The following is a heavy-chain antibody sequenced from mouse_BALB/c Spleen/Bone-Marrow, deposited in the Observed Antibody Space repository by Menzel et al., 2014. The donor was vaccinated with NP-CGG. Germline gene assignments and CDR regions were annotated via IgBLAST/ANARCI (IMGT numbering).Heavy chain of an antibody. V-gene: IGHV14-3*02. D-gene: IGHD2-14*01. J-gene: IGHJ4*01. CDR2: MTKANGST. Sequence: EVKLMESCAELVKPGASATLYCTDCCLNLQANTRTGVQKWPDPGQHGKASMTKANGSTKEEEKNQDKATITADTSYNTAYQQHSSLTSEDTDVYDGARYYRYGYYAMDYWGQGTSVTVSS. CDR3: ARYYRYGYYAMDY. CDR1: CLNLQANT.